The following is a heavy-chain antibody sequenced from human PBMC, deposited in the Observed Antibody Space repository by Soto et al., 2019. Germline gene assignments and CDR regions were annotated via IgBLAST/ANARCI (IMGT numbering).Heavy chain of an antibody. CDR1: GFTFSSYD. CDR3: ARGQVEFYYYYYMDV. J-gene: IGHJ6*03. V-gene: IGHV3-13*01. Sequence: GGSLRLSCAASGFTFSSYDMHWVRQATGKGLEWVSAIGTAGDTYYPGSVKGRFTISRENAKNSLYLQMNSLRAGDTAVYYCARGQVEFYYYYYMDVWGKGTTVTVSS. CDR2: IGTAGDT.